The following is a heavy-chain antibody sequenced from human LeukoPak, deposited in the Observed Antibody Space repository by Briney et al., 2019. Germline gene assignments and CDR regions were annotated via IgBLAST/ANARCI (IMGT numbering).Heavy chain of an antibody. CDR2: VYYSGST. J-gene: IGHJ6*04. V-gene: IGHV4-59*01. D-gene: IGHD2-15*01. Sequence: SETLSLTCTVSGGSIRTYYWSWIRQPPGKGLEWIGYVYYSGSTKYNPSLKSRVTTSVDTSKNEFSPNLSSVTAADTALYYCVRDLSGSGSFPYGMDVWGKGTPVTVSS. CDR1: GGSIRTYY. CDR3: VRDLSGSGSFPYGMDV.